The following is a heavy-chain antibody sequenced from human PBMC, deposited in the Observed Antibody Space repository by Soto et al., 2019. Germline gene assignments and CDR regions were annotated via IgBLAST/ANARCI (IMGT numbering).Heavy chain of an antibody. D-gene: IGHD3-16*01. CDR1: GGSISSGGYY. CDR3: ARAPYQHNFDY. V-gene: IGHV4-31*03. Sequence: SETLSLTCTVSGGSISSGGYYWSWIRQHPGKGLEWIGYIYYSGSTYYNPSLKSRVTISVDTSKNQFSPKLSSVTAADTAVYYCARAPYQHNFDYWGQGTLVTVSS. CDR2: IYYSGST. J-gene: IGHJ4*02.